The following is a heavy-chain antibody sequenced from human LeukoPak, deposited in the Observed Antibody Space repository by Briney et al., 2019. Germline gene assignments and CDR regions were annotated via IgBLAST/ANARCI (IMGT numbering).Heavy chain of an antibody. CDR3: ARDHLR. Sequence: GGSLRLSCAASGFTFSSYAMHWVRQAPGKGLEWVAVISYDGSNKYYADSVKGRFTISRDNSKNTLYLQMNSLRAEDTAVYYRARDHLRWGQGTLVTVSS. CDR2: ISYDGSNK. CDR1: GFTFSSYA. J-gene: IGHJ4*02. V-gene: IGHV3-30-3*01.